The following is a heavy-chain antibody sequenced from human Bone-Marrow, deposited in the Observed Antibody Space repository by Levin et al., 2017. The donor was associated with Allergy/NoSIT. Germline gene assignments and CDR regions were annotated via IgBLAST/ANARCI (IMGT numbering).Heavy chain of an antibody. D-gene: IGHD3-10*01. CDR3: ARETYGAGSYHRIYYDDGMDG. CDR1: GFTFSSYS. Sequence: GGSLRLSCAASGFTFSSYSMNWVRQAPGKGLEWVSSISSSSSYIYYADSVKGRFTISRDNAKNSLYLQMNSLRAEDTAVYYCARETYGAGSYHRIYYDDGMDGWGQGTTVTVSS. CDR2: ISSSSSYI. V-gene: IGHV3-21*01. J-gene: IGHJ6*02.